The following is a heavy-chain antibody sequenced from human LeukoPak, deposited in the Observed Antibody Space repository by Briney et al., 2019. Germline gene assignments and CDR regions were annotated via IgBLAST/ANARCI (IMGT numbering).Heavy chain of an antibody. D-gene: IGHD1-26*01. Sequence: ASVKVSCKASGYTFTSYYMHWVRQAPGQGLEWMGIINPSGGSTSYAQKFQGRVTMTRDTSTSTVYMELSSLRSEDTAVYYCARNRGTIVGDDYYYSMDVWGQGTTVTVSS. V-gene: IGHV1-46*01. CDR1: GYTFTSYY. CDR3: ARNRGTIVGDDYYYSMDV. CDR2: INPSGGST. J-gene: IGHJ6*02.